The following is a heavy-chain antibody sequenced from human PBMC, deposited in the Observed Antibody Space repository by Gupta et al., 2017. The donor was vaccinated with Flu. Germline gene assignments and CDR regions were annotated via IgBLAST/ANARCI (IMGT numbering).Heavy chain of an antibody. V-gene: IGHV3-48*03. Sequence: EVQLVESGGGLVQPGGSLRLSCDAAGFTLSSNDMSWVRQAPGRGLEWASFISSRGVTYYGDPVRGRFTISRDKAKNSLYLEMSDLRDEDTAVYYCTAGHWAKWGQGTLVIVSS. CDR3: TAGHWAK. J-gene: IGHJ4*02. D-gene: IGHD7-27*01. CDR2: ISSRGVT. CDR1: GFTLSSND.